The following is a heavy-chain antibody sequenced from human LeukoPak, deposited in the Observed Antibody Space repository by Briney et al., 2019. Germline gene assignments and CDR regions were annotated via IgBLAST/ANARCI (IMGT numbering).Heavy chain of an antibody. CDR2: FYPGDSDT. J-gene: IGHJ3*02. CDR1: GYSFTTYW. Sequence: GESLKIYGKGSGYSFTTYWIGWVRQMPGKGLEWMGIFYPGDSDTRYSPSFQGQVTISADKSISTAYLQWSSLKASDTAMYYCASDTSGYYFPHAFNIWGQGTMVTVSS. V-gene: IGHV5-51*01. D-gene: IGHD3-22*01. CDR3: ASDTSGYYFPHAFNI.